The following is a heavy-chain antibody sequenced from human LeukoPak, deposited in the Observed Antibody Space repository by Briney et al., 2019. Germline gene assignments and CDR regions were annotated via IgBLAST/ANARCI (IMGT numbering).Heavy chain of an antibody. CDR3: ARQWWELPDY. J-gene: IGHJ4*02. CDR2: IYPYHSDT. D-gene: IGHD1-26*01. Sequence: GAALKISCKHSEYSFTKYCIGWVRQMPGKGLEWMGVIYPYHSDTRYSPSFQGQVTISADKSISTAYLQRSSLKASDTAMYYCARQWWELPDYWGQGTLVTVSS. V-gene: IGHV5-51*01. CDR1: EYSFTKYC.